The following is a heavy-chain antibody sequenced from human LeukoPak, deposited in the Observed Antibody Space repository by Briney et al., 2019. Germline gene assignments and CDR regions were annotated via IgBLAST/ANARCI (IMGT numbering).Heavy chain of an antibody. CDR1: GGSISGYY. D-gene: IGHD3-22*01. CDR2: IYYSGST. CDR3: ARALTTPNWFDP. J-gene: IGHJ5*02. Sequence: SETLSLTCTVSGGSISGYYWSWIRQHPGKGLEWIGYIYYSGSTYYNPSLKSRVTISVDTSKNQFSLKLSSVTAADTAVYYCARALTTPNWFDPWGQGTLVTVSS. V-gene: IGHV4-31*03.